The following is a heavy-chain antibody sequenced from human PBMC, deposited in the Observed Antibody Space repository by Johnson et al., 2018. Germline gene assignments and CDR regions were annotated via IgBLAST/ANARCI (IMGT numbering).Heavy chain of an antibody. CDR1: GFTFDDYA. J-gene: IGHJ4*02. Sequence: VQLVQSGGVVVQXGGSMRLXCAASGFTFDDYAMHWVRQAPGKGLEWVSSISGASSYIDYAASVKGRFTISRDNAKNSLYVQMNSLRAEDTAVYYCVRTTYYDYIWGSYMYYFDHWGQGTLVTVSS. D-gene: IGHD3-16*01. CDR3: VRTTYYDYIWGSYMYYFDH. CDR2: ISGASSYI. V-gene: IGHV3-21*06.